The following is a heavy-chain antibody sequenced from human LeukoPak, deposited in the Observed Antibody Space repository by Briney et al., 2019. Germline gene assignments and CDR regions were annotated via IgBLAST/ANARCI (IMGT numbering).Heavy chain of an antibody. CDR3: ARTYSSGWYGRVWFDP. V-gene: IGHV3-30-3*01. CDR1: GFTFSSYA. D-gene: IGHD6-19*01. J-gene: IGHJ5*02. Sequence: PGRSLRLSCAASGFTFSSYAMHWVRQAPGKGLEWVAVISYDGSNKYYADSVKGRFTISRDNSKNTLYLQMNSPRDEDTAVYYCARTYSSGWYGRVWFDPWGQGTLVTVSS. CDR2: ISYDGSNK.